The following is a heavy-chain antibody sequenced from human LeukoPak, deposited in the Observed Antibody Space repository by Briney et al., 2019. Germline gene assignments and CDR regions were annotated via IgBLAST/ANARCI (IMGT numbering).Heavy chain of an antibody. Sequence: GGSLRLSCAASGFTFSSYEMNWVRQAPGKGLEWVSYISSSSSYIYYADSVKGRFTISRDNAKNSLYLQMNSLRAEDTAVYYCARDFYHDSSGSSFDYWGQGTLVTVSS. J-gene: IGHJ4*02. V-gene: IGHV3-21*05. D-gene: IGHD3-22*01. CDR1: GFTFSSYE. CDR3: ARDFYHDSSGSSFDY. CDR2: ISSSSSYI.